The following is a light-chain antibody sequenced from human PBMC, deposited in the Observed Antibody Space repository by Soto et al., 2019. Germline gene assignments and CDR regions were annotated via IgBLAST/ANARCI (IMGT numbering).Light chain of an antibody. CDR2: GAS. CDR1: QSVSNNY. J-gene: IGKJ2*01. CDR3: QQYGGSPLYT. V-gene: IGKV3-20*01. Sequence: EIVLTQSPGTLSLSPGERGTLSCRASQSVSNNYLAWYQRKPGQAPRLLSYGASSRATGIPDRFSGSGSGTDFTLTISRLEPEDFAVYYCQQYGGSPLYTFGQGTKLEIK.